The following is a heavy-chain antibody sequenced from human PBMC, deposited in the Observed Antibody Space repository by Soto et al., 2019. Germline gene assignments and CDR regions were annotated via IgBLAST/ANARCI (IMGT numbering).Heavy chain of an antibody. Sequence: PSETLSLTCTVSGGSISSSSYYWGWIRQPPGKGLEWIGSIYYSGSTNYNPSLKSRVTISVDTSKNQFSLKLTSVSAADTAVYYCARHNSSTWNHCFDPWGQGTLVTVSS. V-gene: IGHV4-39*01. D-gene: IGHD3-22*01. CDR2: IYYSGST. CDR3: ARHNSSTWNHCFDP. J-gene: IGHJ5*02. CDR1: GGSISSSSYY.